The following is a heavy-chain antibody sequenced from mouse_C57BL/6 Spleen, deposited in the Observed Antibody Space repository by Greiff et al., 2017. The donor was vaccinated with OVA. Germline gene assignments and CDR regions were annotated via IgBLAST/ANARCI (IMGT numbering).Heavy chain of an antibody. CDR2: ISSGSSTI. D-gene: IGHD2-1*01. Sequence: EVKLMESGGGLVKPGGSLKLSCAASGFTFSDYGLHWVRQAPEKGLEWVAYISSGSSTIYYADTVKGRFTISRDNAKNTLFLQMTSLRSEDTAMYYCARGGNFYWYFDVWGTGTTVTVSS. V-gene: IGHV5-17*01. J-gene: IGHJ1*03. CDR3: ARGGNFYWYFDV. CDR1: GFTFSDYG.